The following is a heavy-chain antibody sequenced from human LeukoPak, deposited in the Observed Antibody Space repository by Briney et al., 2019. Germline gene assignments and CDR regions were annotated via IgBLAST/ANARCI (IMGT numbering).Heavy chain of an antibody. V-gene: IGHV4-31*03. D-gene: IGHD3-16*01. CDR1: GDSISSGGYY. CDR3: ARDLSDDGSPYTHYGMAV. J-gene: IGHJ6*02. CDR2: TYYSGST. Sequence: PSETLSLTCTVSGDSISSGGYYWIWIRQHPGKGLEWIGYTYYSGSTYYNPSLKSRVTISVDTSKNQLSLNLSSVTAADTAVYYCARDLSDDGSPYTHYGMAVWGQGTTVTVSS.